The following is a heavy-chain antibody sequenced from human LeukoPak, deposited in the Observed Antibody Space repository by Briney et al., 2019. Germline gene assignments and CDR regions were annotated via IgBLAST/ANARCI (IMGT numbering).Heavy chain of an antibody. Sequence: GGSLRLSCAASGFTFTTYWMSWLRQAPGKGLEWVANINQDGSEKYYVDSVEGRFTISRDNARNSLYLQLNSLRAEDTAVYYCARMTGGLWDYWGQGTLVTVSS. D-gene: IGHD2-15*01. CDR3: ARMTGGLWDY. CDR2: INQDGSEK. V-gene: IGHV3-7*05. CDR1: GFTFTTYW. J-gene: IGHJ4*02.